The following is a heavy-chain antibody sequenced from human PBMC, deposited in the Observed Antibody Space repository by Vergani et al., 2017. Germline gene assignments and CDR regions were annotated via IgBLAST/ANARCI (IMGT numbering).Heavy chain of an antibody. D-gene: IGHD3-9*01. Sequence: QVQLQESGPGLVKPSETLSLTCTVSGGSISSYYWSWIRQPPGKGLEWIGYIYYSGSTNYNPSLKSRVTISVDTSKNQLSLKLSSVTAADTAVYYCARGAPILTGYYSLWGQGTLVTVSS. J-gene: IGHJ4*02. CDR3: ARGAPILTGYYSL. V-gene: IGHV4-59*01. CDR2: IYYSGST. CDR1: GGSISSYY.